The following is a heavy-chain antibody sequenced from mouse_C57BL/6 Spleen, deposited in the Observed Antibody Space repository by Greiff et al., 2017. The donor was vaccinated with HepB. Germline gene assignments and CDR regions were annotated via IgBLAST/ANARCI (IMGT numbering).Heavy chain of an antibody. CDR3: ARLRNYGFDY. J-gene: IGHJ2*01. D-gene: IGHD1-1*01. CDR1: GFTFSSYT. V-gene: IGHV5-9*01. Sequence: EVMLVESGGGLVKPGGSLKLSCAASGFTFSSYTMSWVRQTPEKRLEWVATISGGGGNTYYPDSVKGRFTISRDNAKNTLYLQMSSLRSEDTALYYCARLRNYGFDYWGQGTTLTVSS. CDR2: ISGGGGNT.